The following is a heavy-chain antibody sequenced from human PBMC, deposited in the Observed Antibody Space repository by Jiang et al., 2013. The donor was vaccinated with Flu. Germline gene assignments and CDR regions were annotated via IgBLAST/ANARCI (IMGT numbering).Heavy chain of an antibody. Sequence: GSGLVKPSETLSLTCTVSGGSISSSSYYWGWVRQPPGKGLEWIGDIYYSGTTHYNPSLESRVTISVDTSKNQFSLKLRSVTAADTAVYYCARQDWSKSENWVDPWGQGTLVTVSS. CDR3: ARQDWSKSENWVDP. D-gene: IGHD3-9*01. CDR2: IYYSGTT. CDR1: GGSISSSSYY. J-gene: IGHJ5*02. V-gene: IGHV4-39*01.